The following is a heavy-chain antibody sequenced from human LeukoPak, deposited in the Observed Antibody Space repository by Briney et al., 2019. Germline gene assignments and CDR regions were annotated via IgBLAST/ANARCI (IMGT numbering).Heavy chain of an antibody. V-gene: IGHV3-53*01. CDR2: IYSGGDT. D-gene: IGHD2/OR15-2a*01. CDR1: GFTVSSYY. J-gene: IGHJ4*02. CDR3: ARGPPLSKYYCDY. Sequence: GGSLRLSCAASGFTVSSYYMSWVRQAPGKGLEWVSVIYSGGDTYYAESVKGRFTISRDNSKNTLYLQMNSLRAEDTALYYCARGPPLSKYYCDYWGQETLVTVSS.